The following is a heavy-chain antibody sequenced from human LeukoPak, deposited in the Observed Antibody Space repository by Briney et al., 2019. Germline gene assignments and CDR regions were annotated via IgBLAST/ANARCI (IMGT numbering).Heavy chain of an antibody. V-gene: IGHV4-34*01. CDR1: GGSFSGYY. J-gene: IGHJ5*02. CDR3: ATTTHYCSGGSCRNWFDP. Sequence: SSETLSLTCAVYGGSFSGYYWSWIRQPPGKGLEWIGEINHSGRNNYNPSLKSRVTISLDTSKNQFSLKLSSVTAADTAVYYCATTTHYCSGGSCRNWFDPWGQGTLVTVSS. CDR2: INHSGRN. D-gene: IGHD2-15*01.